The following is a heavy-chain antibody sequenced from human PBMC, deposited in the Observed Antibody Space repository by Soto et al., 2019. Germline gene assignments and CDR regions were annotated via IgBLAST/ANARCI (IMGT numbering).Heavy chain of an antibody. CDR2: IWYDGSNK. J-gene: IGHJ5*02. CDR1: GFTFSSYG. CDR3: AGGGARVGANNCFDH. Sequence: GGSLRLSCAASGFTFSSYGMHWVRQAPGKGLEWVAVIWYDGSNKYYADSVKGRFTISSDKSMKTMYLKMNSLTAEDTAMYYGAGGGARVGANNCFDHWGQGTLVTVSS. V-gene: IGHV3-33*01. D-gene: IGHD1-26*01.